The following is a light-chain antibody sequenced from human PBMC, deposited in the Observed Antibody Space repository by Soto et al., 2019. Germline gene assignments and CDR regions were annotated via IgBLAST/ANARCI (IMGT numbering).Light chain of an antibody. CDR1: QSISSW. Sequence: DIQITQSPSTLSASVGDRVTITCRASQSISSWFAWYQQKPGKAPKLLIYDASSLESGVPSRISGSGSGTDFHLTISIRRSDDFANYQCQQYNSYSWTFVQGTMAEIK. CDR3: QQYNSYSWT. CDR2: DAS. J-gene: IGKJ1*01. V-gene: IGKV1-5*01.